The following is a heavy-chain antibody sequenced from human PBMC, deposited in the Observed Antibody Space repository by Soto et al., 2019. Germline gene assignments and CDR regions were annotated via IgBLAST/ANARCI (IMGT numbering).Heavy chain of an antibody. Sequence: PSETLSLTCTVSGGSISSSSYYWGWIRQPPGKGLEWIGSIYYSGSTYYNPSLKSRVTISVDTSKNQFSLKLISVTAADTFVYYCARSIRSGWYAYYFDYWGQGTLVTVSS. D-gene: IGHD6-19*01. CDR2: IYYSGST. J-gene: IGHJ4*02. V-gene: IGHV4-39*01. CDR1: GGSISSSSYY. CDR3: ARSIRSGWYAYYFDY.